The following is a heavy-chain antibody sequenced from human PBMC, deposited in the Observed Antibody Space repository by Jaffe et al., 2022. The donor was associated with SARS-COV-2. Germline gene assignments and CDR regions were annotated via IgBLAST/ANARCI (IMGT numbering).Heavy chain of an antibody. D-gene: IGHD2-21*02. J-gene: IGHJ4*02. V-gene: IGHV4-34*01. Sequence: QVQLQQWGAGLLKPSETLSLTCAVYGGSFSGYYWSWIRQPPGKGLEWIGEINHSGSTNYNPSLKSRVTISVDTSKNQFSLKLSSVTAADTAVYYCARKDTSPHIVVVTAIQPASQFDYWGQGTLVTVSS. CDR1: GGSFSGYY. CDR3: ARKDTSPHIVVVTAIQPASQFDY. CDR2: INHSGST.